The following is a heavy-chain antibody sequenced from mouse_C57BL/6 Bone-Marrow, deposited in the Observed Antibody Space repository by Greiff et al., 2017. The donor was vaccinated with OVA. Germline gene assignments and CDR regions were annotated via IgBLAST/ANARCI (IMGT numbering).Heavy chain of an antibody. CDR3: ARGATVLDV. CDR1: GYTFTSYG. J-gene: IGHJ1*03. D-gene: IGHD1-1*01. Sequence: VQVVESGAELARPGASVKLSCKASGYTFTSYGISWVKQRTGQGLEWIGEIYPRSGNTYYNEKFKGKATLTADKSSSTAYMELRSLTSEDSAVYFCARGATVLDVWGTGTTVTVSS. CDR2: IYPRSGNT. V-gene: IGHV1-81*01.